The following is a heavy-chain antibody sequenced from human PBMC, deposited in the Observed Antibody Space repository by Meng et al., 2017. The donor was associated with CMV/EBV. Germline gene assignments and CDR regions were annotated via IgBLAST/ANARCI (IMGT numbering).Heavy chain of an antibody. J-gene: IGHJ4*02. V-gene: IGHV3-48*04. CDR2: ISSSSSTI. D-gene: IGHD6-19*01. CDR3: ARAVAGTAGDSDY. Sequence: GESLKISCAASGFTFSDYCMNWVRQAPGKGLEWVSYISSSSSTIYYADSVKGRFTISRDNAKNSLYLQMNILRAEDTAVYYCARAVAGTAGDSDYWGQGTLVTVSS. CDR1: GFTFSDYC.